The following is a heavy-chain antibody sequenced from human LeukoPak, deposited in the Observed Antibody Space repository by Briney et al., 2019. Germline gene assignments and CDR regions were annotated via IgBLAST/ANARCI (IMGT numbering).Heavy chain of an antibody. J-gene: IGHJ5*02. CDR2: ITANGGST. V-gene: IGHV3-23*01. CDR3: ARLNGPAITTFGGVTWFDP. Sequence: PGGSLRLSCVASGFSLSSYGMSWVRQAPGKGLEGVSAITANGGSTYYAGSVQGRFTISKDNSKDTLYLRMNSLRAEDTAIYYCARLNGPAITTFGGVTWFDPWGQGTLVTVSS. CDR1: GFSLSSYG. D-gene: IGHD3-16*01.